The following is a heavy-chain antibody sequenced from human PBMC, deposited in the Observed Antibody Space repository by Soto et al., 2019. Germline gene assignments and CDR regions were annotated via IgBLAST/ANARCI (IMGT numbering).Heavy chain of an antibody. V-gene: IGHV5-51*01. D-gene: IGHD6-6*01. CDR3: ASSIAARGNYYYYYGMDV. CDR2: IYPGDSDT. Sequence: PGESLKISCKGSGYTFTTYWIGWVRQMPGKGLEWMGIIYPGDSDTRYSPSFQGQVTISADKSISTAYLQWSSLKASDTAMYYCASSIAARGNYYYYYGMDVSGQGTTVTVSS. CDR1: GYTFTTYW. J-gene: IGHJ6*02.